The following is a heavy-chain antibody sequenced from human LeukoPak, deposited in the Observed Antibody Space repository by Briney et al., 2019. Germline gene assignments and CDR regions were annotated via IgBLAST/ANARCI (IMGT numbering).Heavy chain of an antibody. V-gene: IGHV3-7*01. CDR1: GFTFSSYW. CDR2: IKQDGSEK. Sequence: GGSLRLSCAASGFTFSSYWMSWVRQAPGKGLEWVANIKQDGSEKYYVDSVKGRFTISRDNAKNSLYLQMNSLRAEDTAVYYCARRRYSGSSQHFDYWGQGTLVTVSS. CDR3: ARRRYSGSSQHFDY. D-gene: IGHD1-26*01. J-gene: IGHJ4*02.